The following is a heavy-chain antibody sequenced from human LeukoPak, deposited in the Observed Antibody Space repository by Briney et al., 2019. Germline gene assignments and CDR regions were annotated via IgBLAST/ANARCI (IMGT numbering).Heavy chain of an antibody. V-gene: IGHV4-59*01. D-gene: IGHD3-10*01. Sequence: SETLSLTCSVSSGSISGYYWNWIRQPPGKGLEWIGYIYYAGGTNYNPTLSGGVTISLDTSKNRLSLNLSSVTAADTAVYYCARSGLSGSGRKRRAYFDYWGQGALVTVSS. CDR1: SGSISGYY. J-gene: IGHJ4*02. CDR2: IYYAGGT. CDR3: ARSGLSGSGRKRRAYFDY.